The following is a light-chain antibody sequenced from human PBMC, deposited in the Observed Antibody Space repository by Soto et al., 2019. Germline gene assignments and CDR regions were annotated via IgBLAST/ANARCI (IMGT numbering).Light chain of an antibody. Sequence: EIVLTQSPGTLSLSPGERATLSCRASQSVSSSYLAWYQQKPGQAPRLLIYGASSRATGIPDRFSGSGSGTDFTLTISRLEPEDFAVYYCQLYGSSPRFTFGPGTKVDIK. J-gene: IGKJ3*01. CDR3: QLYGSSPRFT. CDR2: GAS. V-gene: IGKV3-20*01. CDR1: QSVSSSY.